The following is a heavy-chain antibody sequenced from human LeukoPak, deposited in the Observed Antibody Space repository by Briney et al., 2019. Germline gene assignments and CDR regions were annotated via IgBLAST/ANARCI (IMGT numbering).Heavy chain of an antibody. CDR2: INPNSGGT. CDR3: ARSLFGSSGSYSY. Sequence: ASVKVSCKASGYTFTGYCMHWVRQAPGQGLEWMGWINPNSGGTNYAQKFQGRVTMTRDTSISTAYMDLTRLTSDDTAVYYCARSLFGSSGSYSYWGQGTLVTVSS. V-gene: IGHV1-2*02. CDR1: GYTFTGYC. J-gene: IGHJ4*02. D-gene: IGHD1-26*01.